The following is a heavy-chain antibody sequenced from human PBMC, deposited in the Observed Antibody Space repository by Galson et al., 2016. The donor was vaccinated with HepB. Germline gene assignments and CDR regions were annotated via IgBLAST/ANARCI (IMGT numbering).Heavy chain of an antibody. CDR1: GFTLNKYT. V-gene: IGHV3-30*18. CDR2: ISYDGSNK. CDR3: AKDYSSGYLDY. D-gene: IGHD3-22*01. J-gene: IGHJ4*02. Sequence: SLRLSCAASGFTLNKYTLTWVRQAPGKGLEWVAIISYDGSNKYYADSVKGRFTISRDNSKNTLYLQMNSLRAEDTAVYYCAKDYSSGYLDYWGQGTLVTVSS.